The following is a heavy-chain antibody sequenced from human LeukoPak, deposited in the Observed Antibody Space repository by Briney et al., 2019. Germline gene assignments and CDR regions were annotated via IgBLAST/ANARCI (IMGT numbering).Heavy chain of an antibody. D-gene: IGHD6-13*01. CDR3: ARRMAAAGTGGGDY. Sequence: QPGGSLRLSCATSGFTFSDYGMHWVRQAPGKGLEWVAVIWYDGSNKYYADSVKGRFTISRDNSKNTLYLQMNSLRAEDTAVYYCARRMAAAGTGGGDYWGQGTLVTVSS. CDR2: IWYDGSNK. V-gene: IGHV3-33*01. CDR1: GFTFSDYG. J-gene: IGHJ4*02.